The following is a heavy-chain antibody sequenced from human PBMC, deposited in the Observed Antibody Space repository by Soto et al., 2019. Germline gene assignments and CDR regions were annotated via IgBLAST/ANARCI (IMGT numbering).Heavy chain of an antibody. Sequence: QVQLEESGPGLVKASQTLSLTCTGSGGPISTGGHFWSWIRQHPKKGLEWIGYIYYSGTTHYNASLKSRATVSVDTSKNQFSLKLTSVTAADTAVYYCARVVSGSYFDCWGQGTLVTVSS. CDR1: GGPISTGGHF. CDR2: IYYSGTT. CDR3: ARVVSGSYFDC. V-gene: IGHV4-31*03. J-gene: IGHJ4*02. D-gene: IGHD1-26*01.